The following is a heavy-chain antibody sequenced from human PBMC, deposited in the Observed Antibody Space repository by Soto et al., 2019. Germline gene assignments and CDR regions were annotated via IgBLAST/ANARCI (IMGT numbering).Heavy chain of an antibody. CDR1: GFTFSSHV. J-gene: IGHJ5*02. CDR3: SKDETSHGRRGYSSSWYGWFDP. D-gene: IGHD6-13*01. V-gene: IGHV3-23*01. CDR2: ASARNSNT. Sequence: EVQLLESGGGLVQPGGSLRLSCTASGFTFSSHVMSWVRQAPGKGLEWVSAASARNSNTYYADSVKGRFTISRDNSKCTVYLQLASLRVQDTAVYHCSKDETSHGRRGYSSSWYGWFDPWGQGTLVVVSS.